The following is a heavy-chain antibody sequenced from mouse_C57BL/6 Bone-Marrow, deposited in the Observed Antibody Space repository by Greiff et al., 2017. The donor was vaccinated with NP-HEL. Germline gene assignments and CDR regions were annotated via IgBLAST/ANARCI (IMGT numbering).Heavy chain of an antibody. Sequence: VKLMESGGDLVKPGGSLKLSCAASGFTFSSYGMSWVRQTPDKRLEWVATISSGGSYTYYPDSVKGRFTISRDNAKNTLYLQMSSLKSEDTAMYYCARRGYPAWFAYWGQGTLVTVSA. CDR3: ARRGYPAWFAY. V-gene: IGHV5-6*02. CDR2: ISSGGSYT. J-gene: IGHJ3*01. CDR1: GFTFSSYG. D-gene: IGHD2-2*01.